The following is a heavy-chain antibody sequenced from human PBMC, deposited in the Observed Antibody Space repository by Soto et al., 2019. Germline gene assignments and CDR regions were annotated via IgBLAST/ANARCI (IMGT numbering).Heavy chain of an antibody. CDR3: PRDGGYCSGGSCYMPNWFDP. J-gene: IGHJ5*02. Sequence: QLQLQESGSGLVKPSQTLSLTCAVSGGSISSGGYSWSWIRQPPGKGLEWIGYIYHSGSTYYNPSPKSRFTISVDRSKNQFSLTLSSVTAADTAVYYCPRDGGYCSGGSCYMPNWFDPWGQGTLVTVSS. D-gene: IGHD2-15*01. CDR2: IYHSGST. V-gene: IGHV4-30-2*01. CDR1: GGSISSGGYS.